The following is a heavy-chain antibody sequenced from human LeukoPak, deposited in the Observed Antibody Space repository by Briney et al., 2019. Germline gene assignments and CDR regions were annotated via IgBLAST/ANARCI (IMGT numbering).Heavy chain of an antibody. D-gene: IGHD1-26*01. Sequence: GGSLRLSCAASGFTFSSNGMSWVRQAPGKGLEWASGISGSGGSTYYADSVKGRFTISRDNSKNTLYLQMNSLRAEDTAVYYCAKIGSGSYGWLDPWGQGTLVTVSS. V-gene: IGHV3-23*01. J-gene: IGHJ5*02. CDR1: GFTFSSNG. CDR2: ISGSGGST. CDR3: AKIGSGSYGWLDP.